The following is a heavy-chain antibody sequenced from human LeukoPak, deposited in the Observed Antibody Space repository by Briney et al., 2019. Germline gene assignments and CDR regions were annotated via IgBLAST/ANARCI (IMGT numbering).Heavy chain of an antibody. J-gene: IGHJ4*02. CDR3: AKESSGWYPEAIDY. Sequence: PGRSLRLSCAASGFTFSSYAMHWVRQAPGKGLEWVAVISYDGSNKYYADSVKGRFTISRDNSKNTLYLQMNSLRAEDTAVYYCAKESSGWYPEAIDYWGQGTLVTVSS. CDR1: GFTFSSYA. D-gene: IGHD6-19*01. V-gene: IGHV3-30*04. CDR2: ISYDGSNK.